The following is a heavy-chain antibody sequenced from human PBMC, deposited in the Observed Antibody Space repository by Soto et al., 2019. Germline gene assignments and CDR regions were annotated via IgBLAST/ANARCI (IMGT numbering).Heavy chain of an antibody. D-gene: IGHD6-19*01. CDR2: ISSSSSTI. Sequence: GGSLRLSCAASGFTFSSYSMNWVRQAPGKGLEWVSYISSSSSTIYYADSVKGRFTISRDNAKNSLTLQMNSLRVEDTAVYYCVRPTVGGRTPDFFDYWGQGTPVTVSS. V-gene: IGHV3-48*01. J-gene: IGHJ4*02. CDR1: GFTFSSYS. CDR3: VRPTVGGRTPDFFDY.